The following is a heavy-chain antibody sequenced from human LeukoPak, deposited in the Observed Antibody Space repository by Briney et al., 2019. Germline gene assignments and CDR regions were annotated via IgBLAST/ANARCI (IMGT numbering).Heavy chain of an antibody. CDR2: MSPNSGDT. D-gene: IGHD7-27*01. CDR3: ARGPPNWGYDY. V-gene: IGHV1-8*01. J-gene: IGHJ4*02. CDR1: GYTFTSYD. Sequence: ASVKVSCKASGYTFTSYDFNWVRQATGQRPEWMGWMSPNSGDTGYAQKFQDRVTMTRNTTISTAYMELSSLRSDDTAVYYCARGPPNWGYDYWGPGTLVTVSS.